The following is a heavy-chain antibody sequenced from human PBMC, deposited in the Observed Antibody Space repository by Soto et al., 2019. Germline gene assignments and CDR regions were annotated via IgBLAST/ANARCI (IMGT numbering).Heavy chain of an antibody. V-gene: IGHV1-69*13. CDR3: ASDCSSTSCPEDWFDP. CDR2: IIPIFGTA. CDR1: GGTFSSYA. D-gene: IGHD2-2*01. J-gene: IGHJ5*02. Sequence: ASVKVSCKASGGTFSSYAISWVRQAPGQGLEWMGGIIPIFGTANYAQKFQGRVTITADESTSTAYMELSSLRSEDTAVYYCASDCSSTSCPEDWFDPWGQGTLVTVSS.